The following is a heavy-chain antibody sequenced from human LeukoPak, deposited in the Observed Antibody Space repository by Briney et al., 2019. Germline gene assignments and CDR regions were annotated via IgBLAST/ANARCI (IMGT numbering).Heavy chain of an antibody. CDR1: GYTFTGYY. V-gene: IGHV1-2*02. J-gene: IGHJ3*01. CDR3: ARGLLTARARDAFEF. D-gene: IGHD7-27*01. CDR2: INPNSGGT. Sequence: ASVKVSCKASGYTFTGYYMHWVRQAPGKGLEWMGWINPNSGGTNYAQKFQGRVTMTRDTSISTAYMELSRLRSDDTAVYYCARGLLTARARDAFEFWGQGTMVTVSS.